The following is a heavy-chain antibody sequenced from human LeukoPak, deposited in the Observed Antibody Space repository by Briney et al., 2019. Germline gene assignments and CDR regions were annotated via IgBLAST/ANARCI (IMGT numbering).Heavy chain of an antibody. CDR1: GGSISSGGYY. CDR3: ARDPGYCSSTSCQRGY. D-gene: IGHD2-2*01. V-gene: IGHV4-30-2*01. CDR2: IYHSGST. Sequence: KSSETLSLTCTVSGGSISSGGYYWSWIRQPPGKGLEWIGYIYHSGSTYYNPSLKSRVTISVDRSKNQFSLKLSSVTAADTAVYYCARDPGYCSSTSCQRGYWGQGTLVTVSS. J-gene: IGHJ4*02.